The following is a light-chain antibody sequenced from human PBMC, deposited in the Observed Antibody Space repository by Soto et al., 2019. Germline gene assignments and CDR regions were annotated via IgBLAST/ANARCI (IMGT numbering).Light chain of an antibody. CDR1: SSDVGRYNY. Sequence: QSALTQPASVSGSPGQSITISCTGTSSDVGRYNYVSWFQQHPGKAPKLMIFEVSTRPSGVSNRFSGSKSGNTASLTISGLQIEDEADSYCCSYTSSTSAAFGGGTKLTVL. CDR3: CSYTSSTSAA. CDR2: EVS. J-gene: IGLJ2*01. V-gene: IGLV2-14*01.